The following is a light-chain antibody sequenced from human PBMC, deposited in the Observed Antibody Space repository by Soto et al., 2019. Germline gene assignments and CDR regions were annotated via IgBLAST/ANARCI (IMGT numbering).Light chain of an antibody. V-gene: IGLV2-14*01. CDR1: SSDVGGYNY. CDR3: SSYTSSSTPVV. J-gene: IGLJ2*01. Sequence: QSALTQPASVSGSPGQSITISCTGTSSDVGGYNYVSWYQQHPGKAPKLMIYDVSNRPSGVSNRFSGSKSGNTAYLTISGLQAEEEADYYCSSYTSSSTPVVFGGGTKLPVL. CDR2: DVS.